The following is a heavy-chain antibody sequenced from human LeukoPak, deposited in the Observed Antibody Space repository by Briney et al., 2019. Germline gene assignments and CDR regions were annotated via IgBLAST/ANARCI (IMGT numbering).Heavy chain of an antibody. J-gene: IGHJ6*02. V-gene: IGHV5-51*01. Sequence: GASLQISCKGSGSIFTSYWIGWVRPLPGKGLEWMGIIYPGDSDTRYSPSFQGQVTISAYKSISTAYLQWSSLKASDTAMYYCARHEAYYGSGSSPPRYYYGMDVWGQGTTVTVSS. CDR2: IYPGDSDT. CDR1: GSIFTSYW. D-gene: IGHD3-10*01. CDR3: ARHEAYYGSGSSPPRYYYGMDV.